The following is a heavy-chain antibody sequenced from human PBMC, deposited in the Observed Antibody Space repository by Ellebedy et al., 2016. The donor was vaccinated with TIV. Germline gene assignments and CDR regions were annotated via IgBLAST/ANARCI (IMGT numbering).Heavy chain of an antibody. CDR2: FYYSGST. CDR1: GGSISTSNYY. J-gene: IGHJ4*02. CDR3: ARDRVEIEAAPGTPD. V-gene: IGHV4-39*07. D-gene: IGHD6-13*01. Sequence: SETLSLTCTVSGGSISTSNYYWGWIHQPPGKGLEWIGSFYYSGSTYYNPSLKSRVTISVDTSKNQFSLKLSSVTAADTAVYYCARDRVEIEAAPGTPDWGQGTLVTVSS.